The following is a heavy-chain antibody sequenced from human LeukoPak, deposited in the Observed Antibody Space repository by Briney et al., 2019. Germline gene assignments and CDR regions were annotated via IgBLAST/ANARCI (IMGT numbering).Heavy chain of an antibody. CDR2: IDPNSGGT. V-gene: IGHV1-2*02. CDR3: ARGRGSTMFRGVIPNCLDL. D-gene: IGHD3-10*01. J-gene: IGHJ2*01. CDR1: GYTFTAHY. Sequence: ASVKVSCKTSGYTFTAHYIHWVRQAPGQGLEWMGWIDPNSGGTNYAQKFLGSVTMTGDTSINTAFMEIRRLRSDDTAIYYCARGRGSTMFRGVIPNCLDLWGHGSLVTVSS.